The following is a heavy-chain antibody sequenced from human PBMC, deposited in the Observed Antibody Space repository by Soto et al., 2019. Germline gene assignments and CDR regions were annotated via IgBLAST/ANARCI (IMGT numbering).Heavy chain of an antibody. V-gene: IGHV4-59*06. CDR3: ARGGRRSPGMDV. Sequence: SETLSLTCVVSGGSLSSYYWSWIRQPPGKGLEWIGYIYYSGSTYYNPSLKSRVTISVDTSKNQFSLKLSSVTAADTAVYYCARGGRRSPGMDVWGQGTTVTVSS. D-gene: IGHD3-16*01. CDR2: IYYSGST. J-gene: IGHJ6*02. CDR1: GGSLSSYY.